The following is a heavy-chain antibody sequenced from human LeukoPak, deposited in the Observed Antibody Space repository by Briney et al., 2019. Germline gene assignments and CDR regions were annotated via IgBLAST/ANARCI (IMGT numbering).Heavy chain of an antibody. CDR2: IIPIFGTA. CDR3: ARVLIVVVPAAMEYYGMDV. V-gene: IGHV1-69*13. D-gene: IGHD2-2*01. J-gene: IGHJ6*02. CDR1: GGTFSSYA. Sequence: SVNVSCKASGGTFSSYAISWVRQAPGQGLEWMGGIIPIFGTANYAQKFQGRVTITADESTSTAYMELSSLRSEDTAVYYCARVLIVVVPAAMEYYGMDVWGQGTTVTVSS.